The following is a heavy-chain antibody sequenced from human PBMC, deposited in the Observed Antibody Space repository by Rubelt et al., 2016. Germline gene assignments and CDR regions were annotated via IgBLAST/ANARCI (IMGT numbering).Heavy chain of an antibody. CDR3: TRGLVFDP. Sequence: QGQLLQSGSDVKKPGASVKVSCKASGYTFTTYGISWVRQAPGQGLEWVGWVSPYNTNTNYAQHLQGRVTLTTDPSTETAYLELRSLRSDDTAVYFCTRGLVFDPWGQGTLVTVSS. J-gene: IGHJ5*02. CDR2: VSPYNTNT. CDR1: GYTFTTYG. D-gene: IGHD4-11*01. V-gene: IGHV1-18*01.